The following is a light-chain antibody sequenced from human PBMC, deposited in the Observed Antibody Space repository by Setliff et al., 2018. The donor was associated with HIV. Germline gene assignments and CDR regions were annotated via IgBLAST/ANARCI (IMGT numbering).Light chain of an antibody. V-gene: IGLV2-8*01. Sequence: QSALTQPPSASGSPGESVTISCTGTNSDVGGYKYVSWYQQHPGNPPKLMIYEVSKRPSGVPDRFSGSKSGNTASLTVSGLQAEDEADYYCSSYGGNNNLVFGGGTKVTVL. J-gene: IGLJ3*02. CDR1: NSDVGGYKY. CDR2: EVS. CDR3: SSYGGNNNLV.